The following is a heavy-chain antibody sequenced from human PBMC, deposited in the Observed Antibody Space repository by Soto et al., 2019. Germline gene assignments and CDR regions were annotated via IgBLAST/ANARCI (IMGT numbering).Heavy chain of an antibody. V-gene: IGHV3-7*05. J-gene: IGHJ4*02. Sequence: EVQLVESGGSLVQPGGSLRLSCAASGFTFSNYWMSWVRQAPGKGLEWVANLKTDGSEKYYVDSVKGRFTIPRDNAKNSLYLQMSSLRAEDTALYYCARISTGFDYWGQGTLVTVSS. CDR3: ARISTGFDY. CDR1: GFTFSNYW. CDR2: LKTDGSEK.